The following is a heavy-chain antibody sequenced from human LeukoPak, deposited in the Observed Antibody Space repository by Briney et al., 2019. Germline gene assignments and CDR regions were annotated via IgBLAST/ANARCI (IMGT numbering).Heavy chain of an antibody. J-gene: IGHJ5*02. CDR3: ARGSGSYYDSSGYLKYNWFDP. CDR1: GYTFTSYY. Sequence: ASVKVSCKASGYTFTSYYMHWVRQAPGQGLEWMGIINPSGGSTSYAQKFQGRVTMTRDTSTSTVYMELSSLRSEDTAVYYCARGSGSYYDSSGYLKYNWFDPWGQGTLVTVSS. CDR2: INPSGGST. V-gene: IGHV1-46*01. D-gene: IGHD3-22*01.